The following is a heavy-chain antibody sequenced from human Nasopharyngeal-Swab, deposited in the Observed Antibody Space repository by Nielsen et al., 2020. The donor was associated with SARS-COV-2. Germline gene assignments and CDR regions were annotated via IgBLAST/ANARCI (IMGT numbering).Heavy chain of an antibody. Sequence: GGSLTLSCTASGFSFSNACMSWVRQAPGKGLEWVGCIKSKTDGGTTDYAATVKGRFNISRDDSKNTLYLQMNSLKTEDTAVYYCTTDTLSPYCSVGSCYPGWFDPWGQGTLVTVSS. J-gene: IGHJ5*02. CDR3: TTDTLSPYCSVGSCYPGWFDP. D-gene: IGHD2-15*01. CDR1: GFSFSNAC. CDR2: IKSKTDGGTT. V-gene: IGHV3-15*01.